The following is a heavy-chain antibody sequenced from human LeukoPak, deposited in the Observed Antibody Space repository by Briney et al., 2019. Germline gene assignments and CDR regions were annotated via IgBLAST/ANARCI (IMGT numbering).Heavy chain of an antibody. CDR2: FDPEDGET. V-gene: IGHV1-24*01. CDR1: GYTLTELS. J-gene: IGHJ4*02. CDR3: ATAPTYYDFWSGYYRGYYFDY. Sequence: ASVKVSCKVSGYTLTELSMHWVRQAPGKGLEWMGGFDPEDGETIYAQKFKGRVTMTEDTSTDTAYMELSSLRSEDTAVYYCATAPTYYDFWSGYYRGYYFDYWGQGTLVTVSS. D-gene: IGHD3-3*01.